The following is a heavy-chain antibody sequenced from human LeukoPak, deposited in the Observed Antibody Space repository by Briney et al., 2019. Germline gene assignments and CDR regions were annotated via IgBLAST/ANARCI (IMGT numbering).Heavy chain of an antibody. D-gene: IGHD1-26*01. J-gene: IGHJ6*02. V-gene: IGHV1-18*01. CDR2: ISAYNGNT. Sequence: ASVRVSYKASGYTFTSYGISWVRQAPGQGLEWMGWISAYNGNTNYTQKLQGRDTMTTDTSTSTAYMELRSLRSDDTDVYYCARGSGRHYYYYGMDVWGQGTTVTVSS. CDR1: GYTFTSYG. CDR3: ARGSGRHYYYYGMDV.